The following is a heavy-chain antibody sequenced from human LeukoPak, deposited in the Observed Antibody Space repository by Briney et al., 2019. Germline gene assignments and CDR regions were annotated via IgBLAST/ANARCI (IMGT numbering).Heavy chain of an antibody. CDR1: GYTFTGYY. CDR2: INPNSGGT. J-gene: IGHJ5*02. Sequence: ASVKVSCKASGYTFTGYYMHWVRQAPGQGLEWMGWINPNSGGTNYAQKFQGRVTMTRDTSISTAYMELSRLRSDDTAVYYCARASSSWQYNWFEPWGQGTLVPVSS. D-gene: IGHD6-13*01. V-gene: IGHV1-2*02. CDR3: ARASSSWQYNWFEP.